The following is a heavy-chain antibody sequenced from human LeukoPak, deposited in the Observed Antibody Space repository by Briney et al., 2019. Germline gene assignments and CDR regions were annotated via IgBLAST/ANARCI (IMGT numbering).Heavy chain of an antibody. CDR2: TNSDGSTT. V-gene: IGHV3-74*01. Sequence: GGSLRLSCAAPGFTFSSYWMHWVRQAPGKGLVWVSGTNSDGSTTAYADSVKGRFTISRDNAKNTLYLQMNSLRAEDTAVYYCATNIVGPTLDYWGQGTPVTVSS. D-gene: IGHD1-26*01. CDR1: GFTFSSYW. CDR3: ATNIVGPTLDY. J-gene: IGHJ4*02.